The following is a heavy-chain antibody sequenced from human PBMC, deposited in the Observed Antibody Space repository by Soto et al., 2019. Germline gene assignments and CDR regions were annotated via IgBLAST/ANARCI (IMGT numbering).Heavy chain of an antibody. CDR3: ATTQYYDFWSGYYYYYYYYMDV. CDR2: IYYSGST. J-gene: IGHJ6*03. V-gene: IGHV4-39*01. D-gene: IGHD3-3*01. Sequence: SETLSLTCTVSGGSISSSSYYWGWIRQPPGKGLEWIGSIYYSGSTYYNPSLKSRVTISVDTSKNQFYLKQSSVTAAETAVNNCATTQYYDFWSGYYYYYYYYMDVWGKGTTVTVSS. CDR1: GGSISSSSYY.